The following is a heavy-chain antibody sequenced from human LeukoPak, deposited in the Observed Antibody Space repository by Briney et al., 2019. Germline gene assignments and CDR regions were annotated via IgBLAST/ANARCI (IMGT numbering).Heavy chain of an antibody. CDR1: GGSISSGDYY. J-gene: IGHJ5*02. CDR2: TYYSGST. CDR3: ASGKYYDSSGYLPTGWFDP. Sequence: SETLSLTCTVSGGSISSGDYYWSGIRQPPGKGLEWIGYTYYSGSTYYNPSLKSRVTISVDTSKNQFSLKLSSVTAADTAVYYCASGKYYDSSGYLPTGWFDPWGQGTLVTVSS. D-gene: IGHD3-22*01. V-gene: IGHV4-30-4*01.